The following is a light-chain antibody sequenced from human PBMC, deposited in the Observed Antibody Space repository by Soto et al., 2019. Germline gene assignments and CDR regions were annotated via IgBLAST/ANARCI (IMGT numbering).Light chain of an antibody. J-gene: IGKJ3*01. Sequence: EIVLTQSPGTLSLSPGERATLSCRASQSVSSSYLAWYQQKPGQAPRLLIYGASSRATGIPDRFSGSGSGTDFTLTISSLQPDDFATYYCQQYNSYLFTFGPGTKVDIK. V-gene: IGKV3-20*01. CDR2: GAS. CDR1: QSVSSSY. CDR3: QQYNSYLFT.